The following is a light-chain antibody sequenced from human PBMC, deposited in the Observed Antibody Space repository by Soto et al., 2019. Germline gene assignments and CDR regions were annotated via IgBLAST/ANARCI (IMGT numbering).Light chain of an antibody. CDR1: QNIRTN. CDR3: QQYVTSSPRT. CDR2: GSS. J-gene: IGKJ1*01. Sequence: EVVMTQSPASLSVSPGDRATLSCRASQNIRTNLAWYQQKVGQAPRLLIYGSSTRASGIPARFSGTGSGTEFTLTITRLEPEDFAVYYCQQYVTSSPRTFGQGTKVEIK. V-gene: IGKV3-15*01.